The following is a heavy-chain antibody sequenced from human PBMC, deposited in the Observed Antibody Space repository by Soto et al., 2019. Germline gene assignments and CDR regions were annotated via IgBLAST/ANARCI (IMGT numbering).Heavy chain of an antibody. J-gene: IGHJ4*02. V-gene: IGHV1-3*04. CDR3: VSEDRRNY. Sequence: QVPLVQSGAEVKKPGASVKVSCKASGYTFTSYPMHWVRQAPGQRLEWMGWIYTGNGNTKYSQKFQGRVTITRDTSASTAYMELNSLRSEDTAVYYCVSEDRRNYWGQGTLVTVSS. CDR1: GYTFTSYP. CDR2: IYTGNGNT.